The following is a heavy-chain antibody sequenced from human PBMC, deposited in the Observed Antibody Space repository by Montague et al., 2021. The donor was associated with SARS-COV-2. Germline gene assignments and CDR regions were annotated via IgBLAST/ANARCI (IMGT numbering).Heavy chain of an antibody. Sequence: SETLSLTCTVSGASITSSNWWNWVRQPPGKGLEWSGQSDHSGGTNYNPSLKRRRTLSRDKSKNQFSLVLISVTAADTAVYYCSRQIQQVVLSPAKLTNWFDPWGLGTLVTVAS. D-gene: IGHD2-15*01. CDR2: SDHSGGT. V-gene: IGHV4-4*02. CDR1: GASITSSNW. J-gene: IGHJ5*02. CDR3: SRQIQQVVLSPAKLTNWFDP.